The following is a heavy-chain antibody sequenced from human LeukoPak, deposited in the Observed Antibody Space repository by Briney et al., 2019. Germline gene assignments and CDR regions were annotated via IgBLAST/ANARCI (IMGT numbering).Heavy chain of an antibody. CDR2: IYSGGST. CDR1: GFTVSSNY. J-gene: IGHJ3*02. V-gene: IGHV3-66*01. D-gene: IGHD3-9*01. CDR3: ARGDRNYDILTGHDAFDI. Sequence: GGSLRLSCAASGFTVSSNYMSWVRQAPGRGLEWVSVIYSGGSTYYADSVKGRFTISRDNSKNTLYLQMNSLRVEDTAVYYCARGDRNYDILTGHDAFDIWGQGTMVTVSS.